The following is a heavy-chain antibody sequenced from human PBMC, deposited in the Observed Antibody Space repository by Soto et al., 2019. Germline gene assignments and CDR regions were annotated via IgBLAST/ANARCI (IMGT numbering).Heavy chain of an antibody. V-gene: IGHV3-30*03. J-gene: IGHJ4*02. CDR2: ISYDGSNT. CDR3: AREGGLSGSYYITSSYYFDY. Sequence: QVQLVESGGGVVQPGRSLRLSCVASGFTFSSYGMHWVRQAPGKGLEWVAIISYDGSNTYYADSVKGRFTISRDNSKNTWYRQMNRLRAEDTSVYYCAREGGLSGSYYITSSYYFDYWSQGTLVTVSS. CDR1: GFTFSSYG. D-gene: IGHD1-26*01.